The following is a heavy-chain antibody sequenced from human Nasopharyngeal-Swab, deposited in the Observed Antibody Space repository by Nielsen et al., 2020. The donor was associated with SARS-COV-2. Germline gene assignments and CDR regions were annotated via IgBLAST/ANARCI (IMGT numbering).Heavy chain of an antibody. D-gene: IGHD6-13*01. CDR3: ARGAAAGSDY. CDR2: IWYDGSNK. CDR1: GFTFSNYG. Sequence: GESLKISCAASGFTFSNYGMHWVRQAPGKGLEWVAVIWYDGSNKYYADSVKGRFTISRDNSKNTLYLQMNSLRAEDTAAYYCARGAAAGSDYWGQGTLVTVSS. V-gene: IGHV3-33*01. J-gene: IGHJ4*02.